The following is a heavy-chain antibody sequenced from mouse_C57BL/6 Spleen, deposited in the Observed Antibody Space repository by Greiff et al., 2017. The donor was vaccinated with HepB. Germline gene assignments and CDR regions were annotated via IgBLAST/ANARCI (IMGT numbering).Heavy chain of an antibody. V-gene: IGHV14-2*01. CDR3: ARVPSNYVGDWYFDV. J-gene: IGHJ1*03. D-gene: IGHD2-5*01. CDR2: IDPEDGET. CDR1: GFNIKDYY. Sequence: EVKLMESGAELVKPGASVKLSCTASGFNIKDYYMHWVKQRTEQGLEWIGRIDPEDGETKYAPKFQGKATITVDTSSNTAYLQLSSLTSEDTAVYYCARVPSNYVGDWYFDVWGTGTTVTVSS.